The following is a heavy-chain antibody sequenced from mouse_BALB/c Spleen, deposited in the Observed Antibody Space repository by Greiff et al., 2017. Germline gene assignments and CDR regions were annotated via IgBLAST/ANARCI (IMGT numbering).Heavy chain of an antibody. CDR1: GFAFSSYD. CDR2: ISSGGGST. V-gene: IGHV5-12-1*01. Sequence: EVQVVESGGGLVKPGGSLKLSCAASGFAFSSYDMSWVRQTPEKRLEWVAYISSGGGSTYYPDTVKGRFTISRDNAKNTLYRQMSSLKSEDTAMYYCARESMDGNSFDCWGQGTTLTVSS. J-gene: IGHJ2*01. D-gene: IGHD2-10*02. CDR3: ARESMDGNSFDC.